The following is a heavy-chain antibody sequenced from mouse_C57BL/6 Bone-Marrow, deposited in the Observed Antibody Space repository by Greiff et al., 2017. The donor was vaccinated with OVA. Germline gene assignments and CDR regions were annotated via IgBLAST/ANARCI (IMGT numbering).Heavy chain of an antibody. D-gene: IGHD3-3*01. V-gene: IGHV5-4*01. CDR1: GFTFTSYA. J-gene: IGHJ4*01. Sequence: DVQLQQSGAGLVKPGASVKLSCTASGFTFTSYAMSWVRQTPEKRLEWIATISDGGGYTYYPENVKGRVTMTGDKATNNPYLQISHLKSEDTAVYYCARVSYWYYAMDYWGQGTSVTVSS. CDR2: ISDGGGYT. CDR3: ARVSYWYYAMDY.